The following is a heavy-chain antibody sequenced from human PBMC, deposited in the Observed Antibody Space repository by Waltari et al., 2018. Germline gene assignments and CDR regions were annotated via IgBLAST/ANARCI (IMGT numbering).Heavy chain of an antibody. D-gene: IGHD3-3*01. Sequence: QVQLVQSGAEVKKPGSSVKVSCKASGGTFSSYAISWVRQAPGQGLEWMGGIIPILGIANYAQKFQGRVTITADESTSTAYMELSSRRSEDTAVYYCARGDDVLRVRWFDPWGQGTLVTVAS. CDR3: ARGDDVLRVRWFDP. V-gene: IGHV1-69*04. CDR2: IIPILGIA. CDR1: GGTFSSYA. J-gene: IGHJ5*02.